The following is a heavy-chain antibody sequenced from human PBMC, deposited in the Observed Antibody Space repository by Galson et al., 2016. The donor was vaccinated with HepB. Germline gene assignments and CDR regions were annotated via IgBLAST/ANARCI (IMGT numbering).Heavy chain of an antibody. CDR1: GFTFSSYG. V-gene: IGHV3-33*08. CDR3: ARDGRVVPGALDGIEH. D-gene: IGHD2-2*01. Sequence: SLRLSCAASGFTFSSYGMHWVRQAPGEGLAWVADINHDGVKEDYADSVRGRFTISRENSKNTLYLQMNSLRVEDTAVYYCARDGRVVPGALDGIEHWGQGTLVTVSS. CDR2: INHDGVKE. J-gene: IGHJ5*02.